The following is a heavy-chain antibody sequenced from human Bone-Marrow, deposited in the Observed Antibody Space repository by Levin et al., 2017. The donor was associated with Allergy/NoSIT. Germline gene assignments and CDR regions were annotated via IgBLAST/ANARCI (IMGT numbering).Heavy chain of an antibody. CDR2: ISGSGAGT. CDR1: GFTLGSYA. J-gene: IGHJ6*02. Sequence: HTGGSLRLSCAASGFTLGSYAMNWVRQAPGKGLEWVSTISGSGAGTYYADSVKGRFTISRDNSKNTLYLQLNNVRPEDTAVYYCAKDTVTSMFYYYGMDAWGQGTTVTVSS. V-gene: IGHV3-23*01. D-gene: IGHD4-17*01. CDR3: AKDTVTSMFYYYGMDA.